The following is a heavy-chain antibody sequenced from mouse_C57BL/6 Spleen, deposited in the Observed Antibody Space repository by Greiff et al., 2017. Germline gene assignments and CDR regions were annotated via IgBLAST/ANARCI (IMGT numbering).Heavy chain of an antibody. D-gene: IGHD1-3*01. CDR1: GFTFSDAW. Sequence: EVKVEESGGGLVQPGGSMKLSCAASGFTFSDAWMDWVRQSPEKGLEWVAEIRNKANNHATYYAESVKGRFTISRDDSKSSVYLQMNSLRAEDTGIYYCTRNRGVKRYYYAMDYWGQGTSVTVSS. CDR2: IRNKANNHAT. CDR3: TRNRGVKRYYYAMDY. V-gene: IGHV6-6*01. J-gene: IGHJ4*01.